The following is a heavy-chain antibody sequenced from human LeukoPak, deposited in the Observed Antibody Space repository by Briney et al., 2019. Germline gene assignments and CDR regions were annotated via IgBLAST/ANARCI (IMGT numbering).Heavy chain of an antibody. J-gene: IGHJ6*02. CDR3: ARGGYCSSTSCPPYYYYYGMDV. Sequence: SETLSLTCAVYSGSFSGYYWSWIRQPPGKGLEWIGEINHSGSTNYNPSLKSRVTISVDTSKNQFSLKLSSVTAADTAVYYCARGGYCSSTSCPPYYYYYGMDVWGQGTTVTVSS. CDR2: INHSGST. V-gene: IGHV4-34*01. CDR1: SGSFSGYY. D-gene: IGHD2-2*01.